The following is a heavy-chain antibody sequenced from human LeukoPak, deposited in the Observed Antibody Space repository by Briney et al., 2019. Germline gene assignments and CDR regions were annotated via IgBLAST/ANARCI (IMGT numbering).Heavy chain of an antibody. J-gene: IGHJ6*03. CDR1: GGSFTDYF. Sequence: PSETLFLTCNVYGGSFTDYFWTWIRQSLGKRLEWIGEINDYTGDTNYNPSLKSRVTISVDTSKNQFSLKLSSMTAADTAVYYCAGNMDVWGKGTTVTVSS. V-gene: IGHV4-34*01. CDR2: INDYTGDT. CDR3: AGNMDV.